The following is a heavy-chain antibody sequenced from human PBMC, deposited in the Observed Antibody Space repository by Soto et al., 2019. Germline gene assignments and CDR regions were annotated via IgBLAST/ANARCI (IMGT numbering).Heavy chain of an antibody. Sequence: EVQLVESGGGLAQPGGSLRLSCAASGFTFSNYEMNWVRQAPGKGLEWVAYISSSGSTTYYADSVKGRFTISRDSGKNSLYLQMNSLRGEDTAVYYCARVRGEGRYCVRTSCWPYGMGVWGQGTTVTVS. CDR1: GFTFSNYE. V-gene: IGHV3-48*03. D-gene: IGHD2-2*01. CDR2: ISSSGSTT. CDR3: ARVRGEGRYCVRTSCWPYGMGV. J-gene: IGHJ6*02.